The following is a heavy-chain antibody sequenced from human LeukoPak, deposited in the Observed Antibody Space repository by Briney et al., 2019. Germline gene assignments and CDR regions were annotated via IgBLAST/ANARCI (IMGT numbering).Heavy chain of an antibody. CDR3: AKAAGYSSSWYQYYFDY. CDR1: GFTFSSYG. J-gene: IGHJ4*02. V-gene: IGHV3-30*18. CDR2: ISYDGSNK. D-gene: IGHD6-13*01. Sequence: GGSLRLSCAASGFTFSSYGMHWVRQAPGKGLEWVAVISYDGSNKYYADSVKGRFTISRDNSKNTLYLQMNSLRAEDTAVYYCAKAAGYSSSWYQYYFDYWGQGTLVTVSS.